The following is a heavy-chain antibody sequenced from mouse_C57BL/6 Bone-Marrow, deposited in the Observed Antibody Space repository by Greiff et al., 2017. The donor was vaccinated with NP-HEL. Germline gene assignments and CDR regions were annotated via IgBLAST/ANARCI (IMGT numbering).Heavy chain of an antibody. V-gene: IGHV3-8*01. CDR2: ISYSGST. D-gene: IGHD1-1*01. J-gene: IGHJ2*01. CDR3: ARSFITTVVPDYFDY. Sequence: EVKLLESGPGLAKPSQTLSLTCSVTGYSITSDYWNWIRKFPGNKLEYMGYISYSGSTYYNPSLKSRISITRDTSKNQYYLQLNSVTTEDTATYYCARSFITTVVPDYFDYWGQGTTLTVSS. CDR1: GYSITSDY.